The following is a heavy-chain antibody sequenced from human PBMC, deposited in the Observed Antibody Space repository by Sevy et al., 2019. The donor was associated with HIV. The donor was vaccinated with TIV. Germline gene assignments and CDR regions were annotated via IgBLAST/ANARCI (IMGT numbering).Heavy chain of an antibody. CDR1: GFTFSSYA. CDR3: ARDGTMIGPDY. J-gene: IGHJ4*02. V-gene: IGHV3-30*04. D-gene: IGHD3-22*01. CDR2: ISYDGSNK. Sequence: GGSLRISCAASGFTFSSYAMHWVRQAPGKGLEWVAVISYDGSNKYYADSVKGRFTISRDNSKNTLYLQMNSLRAEDTAVYYCARDGTMIGPDYWGQGTLVTVSS.